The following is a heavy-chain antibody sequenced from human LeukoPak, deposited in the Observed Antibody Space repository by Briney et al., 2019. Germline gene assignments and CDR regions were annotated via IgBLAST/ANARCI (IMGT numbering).Heavy chain of an antibody. CDR2: ISISSSYI. V-gene: IGHV3-21*01. Sequence: PGGSLRLSCAASRFTFSSYIMNWVRQAPGKGLEWVSSISISSSYIYYADSVRGRFTISRDNAKNSLYLQMNSLRAEDTAVYYCAREGYDYFGYYYYGMDVWGKGTTVTVSS. CDR1: RFTFSSYI. CDR3: AREGYDYFGYYYYGMDV. D-gene: IGHD5-12*01. J-gene: IGHJ6*04.